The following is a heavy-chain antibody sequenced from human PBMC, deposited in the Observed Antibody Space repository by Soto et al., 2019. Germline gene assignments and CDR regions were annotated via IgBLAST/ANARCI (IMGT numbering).Heavy chain of an antibody. J-gene: IGHJ5*02. CDR3: XXXXAXPLHWFDP. V-gene: IGHV1-3*01. Sequence: QGQLVQSGAEVKKPGASVKVSCKASGYTFTSYAMHWVRQAPGQRLEWMGWINAGNGNTKYSQKLQGRVPITRDTSXXXAYXXXXXXXXXXTAVXYCXXXXAXPLHWFDPWGQGTLVTVSS. CDR1: GYTFTSYA. CDR2: INAGNGNT.